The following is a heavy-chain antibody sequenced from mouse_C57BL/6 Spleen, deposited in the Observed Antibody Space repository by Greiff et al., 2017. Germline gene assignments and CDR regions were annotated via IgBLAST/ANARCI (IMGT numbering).Heavy chain of an antibody. D-gene: IGHD1-1*01. CDR2: IDPSDSET. CDR3: ARWDYYGSSLHFDY. V-gene: IGHV1-52*01. Sequence: QVQLQQPGAELVRPGSSVKLSCKASGYTFTSYWMHWVKQRPIQGLEWIGNIDPSDSETHYNQKFKDKATLTVDKSSSTAYMQLSSLTSEDSAVYYCARWDYYGSSLHFDYWGQGTTLTVSS. CDR1: GYTFTSYW. J-gene: IGHJ2*01.